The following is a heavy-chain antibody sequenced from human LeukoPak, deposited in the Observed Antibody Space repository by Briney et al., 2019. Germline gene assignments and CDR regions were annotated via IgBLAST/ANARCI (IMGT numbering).Heavy chain of an antibody. D-gene: IGHD3-22*01. CDR3: AKDPQVSCYYDSSGYYYGFDS. J-gene: IGHJ4*02. V-gene: IGHV3-23*01. Sequence: GGSLRLSCAASGFTFSSCAMSWVCQAPGKGLEWVSAISGSGHTTYYADSVKGRFTISRDDAKNTLYLQMNSLRAEDTAVYYCAKDPQVSCYYDSSGYYYGFDSWGQGTLVTVSS. CDR1: GFTFSSCA. CDR2: ISGSGHTT.